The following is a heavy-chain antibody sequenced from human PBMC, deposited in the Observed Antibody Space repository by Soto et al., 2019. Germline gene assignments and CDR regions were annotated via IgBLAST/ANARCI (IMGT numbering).Heavy chain of an antibody. CDR3: AKEEYGGSSWYGGISIGDY. CDR1: GFTFSSYG. V-gene: IGHV3-30*18. Sequence: GGSLRLSCAASGFTFSSYGMHWVRQAPGKGLEWVAVISYDGSNKYYADSVKGRFTISRDNSKNTLYLQMNSLRAEDTAVYYCAKEEYGGSSWYGGISIGDYWGQGTLVTVSS. D-gene: IGHD6-13*01. CDR2: ISYDGSNK. J-gene: IGHJ4*02.